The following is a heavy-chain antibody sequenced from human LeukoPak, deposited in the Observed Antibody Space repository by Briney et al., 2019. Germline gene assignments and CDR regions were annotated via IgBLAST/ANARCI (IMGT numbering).Heavy chain of an antibody. CDR1: GGSFSGYY. J-gene: IGHJ4*02. V-gene: IGHV4-34*01. D-gene: IGHD3-22*01. Sequence: LETLSLTCAVYGGSFSGYYWSWIRQPSGKGLEWIGEINHSGSTNYNPSLKSRVTISVDTSKNQFSLKLSSVTAADTAVYYCARGRRYYYDSSGYRAQIFDYWGQGTLVTVSS. CDR3: ARGRRYYYDSSGYRAQIFDY. CDR2: INHSGST.